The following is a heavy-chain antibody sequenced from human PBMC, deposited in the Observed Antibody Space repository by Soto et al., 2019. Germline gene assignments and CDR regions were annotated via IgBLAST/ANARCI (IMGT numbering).Heavy chain of an antibody. V-gene: IGHV3-53*01. J-gene: IGHJ6*03. D-gene: IGHD3-10*01. CDR2: VYSGGST. CDR3: ARFDYGSGGDYYYYMDV. Sequence: GGSLRLSCAASGFTVSSNYMSWVRQAPGKGLEWVSVVYSGGSTYYADSVKGRFTISRDNAKNSLYLQMNSLRAEDTALYHCARFDYGSGGDYYYYMDVWGKGTTVTVSS. CDR1: GFTVSSNY.